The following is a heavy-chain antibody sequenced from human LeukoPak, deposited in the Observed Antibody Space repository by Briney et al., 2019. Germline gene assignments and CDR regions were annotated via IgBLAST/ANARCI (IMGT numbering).Heavy chain of an antibody. J-gene: IGHJ4*02. CDR3: AREGYYGSGSPPSLYFDY. CDR2: TSSDLNVK. V-gene: IGHV3-30-3*01. D-gene: IGHD3-10*01. CDR1: GFTFGSHA. Sequence: GGSLRLSCAASGFTFGSHAMSWVRQAPGKGLEWVAVTSSDLNVKLYADSVKGRFTISRDNSRSTLYLQMNSLRPEDTAIYYCAREGYYGSGSPPSLYFDYWGQGILVTVSS.